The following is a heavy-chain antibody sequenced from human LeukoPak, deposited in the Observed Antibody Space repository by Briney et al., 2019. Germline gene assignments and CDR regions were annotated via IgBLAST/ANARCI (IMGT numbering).Heavy chain of an antibody. J-gene: IGHJ4*02. CDR1: GGSFSGYY. D-gene: IGHD5-18*01. CDR3: ARVGYSYGQYYFDH. Sequence: PSETLSLTCAVYGGSFSGYYWSWIRQPPGKGLEWIGYIYYSGSTNYNPSLKSRVTISVDTSKNQFSLKLSSVTAADTAVYYCARVGYSYGQYYFDHWGQGTLVTVSS. CDR2: IYYSGST. V-gene: IGHV4-59*01.